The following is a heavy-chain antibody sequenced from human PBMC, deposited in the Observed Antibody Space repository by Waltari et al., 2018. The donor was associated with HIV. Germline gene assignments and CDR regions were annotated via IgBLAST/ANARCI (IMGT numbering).Heavy chain of an antibody. CDR3: ARDRNSRGAFEI. CDR2: ISTSSSTI. Sequence: VQLVESGGGLVQPGGSLRLSCAVSVLSSSLCSMSWVRQAPGEGLEWVSYISTSSSTIYYADSVKGRFTISRDNAKNSLYLQMNSLRAEDTAVYYCARDRNSRGAFEIWGQGTMVTVSS. V-gene: IGHV3-48*01. J-gene: IGHJ3*02. D-gene: IGHD5-18*01. CDR1: VLSSSLCS.